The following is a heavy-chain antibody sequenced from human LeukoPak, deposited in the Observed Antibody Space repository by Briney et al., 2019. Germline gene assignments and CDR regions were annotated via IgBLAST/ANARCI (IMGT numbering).Heavy chain of an antibody. V-gene: IGHV4-61*02. CDR2: IYTSGRT. CDR3: ARATMFGDYFDY. J-gene: IGHJ4*02. D-gene: IGHD3-10*02. Sequence: SETLSLTCTVSGGSISSGSYYWRWIRQPAGTGLEWVGRIYTSGRTNYNPSLKSRVTISVDTSKNQFSLKLSSVTAADTAVYYCARATMFGDYFDYWGQGTLVTVSS. CDR1: GGSISSGSYY.